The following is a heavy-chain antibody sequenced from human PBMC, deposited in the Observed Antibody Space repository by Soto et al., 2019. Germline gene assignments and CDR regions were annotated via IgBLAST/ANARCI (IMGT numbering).Heavy chain of an antibody. D-gene: IGHD1-26*01. CDR2: IDPSDSYT. Sequence: PGESLKISCKGSGYSFTSYWISWVRQMPGKGLEWMGRIDPSDSYTNYSPSFQGHVTISADKSISTAYLQWSSLKASDTAMYYCARDPNSGSPQSPYYYGMDVWGQGTTVTVSS. V-gene: IGHV5-10-1*01. J-gene: IGHJ6*02. CDR3: ARDPNSGSPQSPYYYGMDV. CDR1: GYSFTSYW.